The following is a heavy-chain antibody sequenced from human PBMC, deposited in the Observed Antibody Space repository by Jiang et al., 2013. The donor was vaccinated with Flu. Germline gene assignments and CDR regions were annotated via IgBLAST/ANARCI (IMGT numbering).Heavy chain of an antibody. D-gene: IGHD1-1*01. CDR2: IYYSGRV. CDR3: ARHKLTTEGFDP. Sequence: GLVKPSETLSLTCTVSGGSISTYYWSWIRQPPGKGLEWIGYIYYSGRVHYNPSLKSRVTISEDTSNNQFSLKLSSVTAADTAVYYCARHKLTTEGFDPWGQGTLVTVSS. J-gene: IGHJ5*02. CDR1: GGSISTYY. V-gene: IGHV4-59*08.